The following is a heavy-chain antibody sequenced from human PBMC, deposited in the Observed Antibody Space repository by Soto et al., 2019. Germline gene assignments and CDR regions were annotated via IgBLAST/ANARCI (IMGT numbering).Heavy chain of an antibody. CDR2: IIPIFGTA. Sequence: GASVKVSCKASGYTITSYGISWVRQAPGQGLEWMGGIIPIFGTANYAQKFQGRVTITADESTSTAYMELSSLRSEDTAVYYCARRGFDTAMVYYFDYWGQGTLVTVSS. CDR3: ARRGFDTAMVYYFDY. D-gene: IGHD5-18*01. CDR1: GYTITSYG. J-gene: IGHJ4*02. V-gene: IGHV1-69*13.